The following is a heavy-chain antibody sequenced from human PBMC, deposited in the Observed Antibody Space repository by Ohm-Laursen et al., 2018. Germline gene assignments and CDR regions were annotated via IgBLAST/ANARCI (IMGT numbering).Heavy chain of an antibody. J-gene: IGHJ1*01. CDR1: GFTLSSYG. CDR2: TWAGSGNT. Sequence: SLRLSCAASGFTLSSYGMHWVRQAPGKGLEWVAVTWAGSGNTFYADSLKGRFTISRDNSKNTVYLYMNSLRVEDTAVYYCARDDDITSHYSLFHHRGQGSLVTVSS. D-gene: IGHD3-9*01. V-gene: IGHV3-33*01. CDR3: ARDDDITSHYSLFHH.